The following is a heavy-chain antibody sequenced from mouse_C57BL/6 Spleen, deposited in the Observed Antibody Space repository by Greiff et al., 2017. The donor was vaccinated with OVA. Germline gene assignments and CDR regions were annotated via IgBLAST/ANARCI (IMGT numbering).Heavy chain of an antibody. CDR3: AREGGLRPLCSAWFAY. CDR1: GYAFSSSW. Sequence: QVQLQQSGPELVKPGASVKLSCKASGYAFSSSWMNWVKQRPGKGLEWIGWIYPGDGDTNYNGKFKGKATLTADKSSSTAYLQLGSLTSEDSAVSLCAREGGLRPLCSAWFAYWGQGTLVTVSA. CDR2: IYPGDGDT. V-gene: IGHV1-82*01. D-gene: IGHD6-1*01. J-gene: IGHJ3*01.